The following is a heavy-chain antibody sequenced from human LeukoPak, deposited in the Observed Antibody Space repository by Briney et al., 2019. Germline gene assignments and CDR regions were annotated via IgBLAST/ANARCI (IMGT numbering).Heavy chain of an antibody. CDR1: GFTISNNY. V-gene: IGHV3-66*04. Sequence: GGSLRLSCAASGFTISNNYIRWLRQAPGKGLEWVSHIYSGGFTQFAGSVRGRFTMSRDSSKNTLYLQMNSLRAEDTAVYYCARRAGGYSHPHDYWGQGTLVTVSS. CDR3: ARRAGGYSHPHDY. CDR2: IYSGGFT. D-gene: IGHD4-23*01. J-gene: IGHJ4*02.